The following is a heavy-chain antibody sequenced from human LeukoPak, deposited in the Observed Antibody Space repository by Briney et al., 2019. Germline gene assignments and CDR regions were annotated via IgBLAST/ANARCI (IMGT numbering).Heavy chain of an antibody. CDR1: GFTFSSYS. V-gene: IGHV3-21*01. D-gene: IGHD4-11*01. Sequence: GGSLRLSCAASGFTFSSYSMNWVRQAPGKGLEWVSSISSSSSYIYYADSVKGRFTISRDNAKNSLYLQMNSLRAEDTAVYYCAREDAAYSNYGGFDYWGQGTLVTVSP. CDR3: AREDAAYSNYGGFDY. CDR2: ISSSSSYI. J-gene: IGHJ4*02.